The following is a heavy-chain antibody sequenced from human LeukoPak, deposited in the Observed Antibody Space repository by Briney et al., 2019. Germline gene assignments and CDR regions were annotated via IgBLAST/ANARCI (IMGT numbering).Heavy chain of an antibody. J-gene: IGHJ4*02. V-gene: IGHV1-18*01. D-gene: IGHD6-13*01. CDR2: ISAYNGNT. CDR3: ARSCVSDSSSCPLDY. Sequence: ASVKVSCKASGYTFTSYGISWVRQAPGQGLEWMGWISAYNGNTNYAQKLQGRVTMTTDTSTSTAYMELRSLRSDDTAVYYCARSCVSDSSSCPLDYWGQGTLVTVSS. CDR1: GYTFTSYG.